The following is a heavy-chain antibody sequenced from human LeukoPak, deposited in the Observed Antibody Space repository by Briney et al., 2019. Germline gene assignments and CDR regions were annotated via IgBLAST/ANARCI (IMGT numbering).Heavy chain of an antibody. J-gene: IGHJ2*01. CDR3: ANSYGDYVPDPHWYFDL. CDR1: GGSISSSSYY. V-gene: IGHV4-39*07. D-gene: IGHD4-17*01. Sequence: SETLSLTCTVSGGSISSSSYYWGWIRQPPGKGLEWIGSIYYSGSTYYNPSLKSRVTISVDASKNQFSLKLSSVTAADTAVYYCANSYGDYVPDPHWYFDLWGRGTLVTVSS. CDR2: IYYSGST.